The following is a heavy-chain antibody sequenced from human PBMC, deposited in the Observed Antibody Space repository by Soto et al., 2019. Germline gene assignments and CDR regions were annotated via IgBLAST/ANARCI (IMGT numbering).Heavy chain of an antibody. J-gene: IGHJ5*02. CDR3: ARASSWFGERANWFDP. V-gene: IGHV3-7*01. CDR1: GFTFSSYW. D-gene: IGHD3-10*01. CDR2: IKQDGSEK. Sequence: PGGSLRLSCAASGFTFSSYWMSWVRQAPGKGLEWVANIKQDGSEKYYVDSVKGRFTISRDNAKNSLYLQMNSLRAEDTAVYYCARASSWFGERANWFDPWGQGTLVTVSS.